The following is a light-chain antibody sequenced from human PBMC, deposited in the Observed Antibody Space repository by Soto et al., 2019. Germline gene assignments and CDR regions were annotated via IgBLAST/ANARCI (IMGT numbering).Light chain of an antibody. CDR3: QQVKSYPRT. CDR1: QGIAGS. Sequence: DIQLTQSPSFLSASVGDRVTITCRASQGIAGSLAWYQQKPGKPPKLLIYAESTLQSGVPSRFSGSGSGTRGTLTISSLQPEDFAHYYCQQVKSYPRTFGGGTRVEIK. V-gene: IGKV1-9*01. J-gene: IGKJ4*01. CDR2: AES.